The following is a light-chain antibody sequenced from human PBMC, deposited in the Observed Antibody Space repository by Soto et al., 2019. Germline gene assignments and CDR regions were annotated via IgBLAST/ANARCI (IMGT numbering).Light chain of an antibody. V-gene: IGLV2-14*01. Sequence: QSALTQPASVSGSPGQSITISCTGTSSDVGGYNYVSWYQQHPGKAPKLMIYDVSNRPSGVSNRFSGSKSGNTASLTISGLQAEDEADYYCSSYPSSSTLVFGGWTKVTVL. J-gene: IGLJ2*01. CDR3: SSYPSSSTLV. CDR2: DVS. CDR1: SSDVGGYNY.